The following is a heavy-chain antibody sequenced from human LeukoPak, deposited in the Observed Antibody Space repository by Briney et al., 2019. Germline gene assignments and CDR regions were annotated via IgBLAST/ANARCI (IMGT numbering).Heavy chain of an antibody. D-gene: IGHD2-15*01. CDR3: AKDFLPFCSGGSCYGDY. CDR1: GFTFSDYY. Sequence: GGSLRLSCAASGFTFSDYYMSWIRQAPGKGLEWVSAISGSGGSTYYADSVKGRFTISRDNSKNTLYLQMNSLRAEDTAVYYCAKDFLPFCSGGSCYGDYWGQGTLVTVSS. CDR2: ISGSGGST. J-gene: IGHJ4*02. V-gene: IGHV3-23*01.